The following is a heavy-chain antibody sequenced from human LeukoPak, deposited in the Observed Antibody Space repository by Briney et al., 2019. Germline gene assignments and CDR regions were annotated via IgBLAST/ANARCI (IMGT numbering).Heavy chain of an antibody. CDR1: GYTFTSYY. CDR3: AREGTEGGYGMDV. CDR2: INPSGGST. V-gene: IGHV1-46*01. D-gene: IGHD1-1*01. Sequence: APVKVSCKASGYTFTSYYMHWVRQAPGQGLEWMGIINPSGGSTSYAQKFQGRVTMTRDTSTSTVYMELSSLRSEDTAVYYCAREGTEGGYGMDVWGQGTTVTVSS. J-gene: IGHJ6*02.